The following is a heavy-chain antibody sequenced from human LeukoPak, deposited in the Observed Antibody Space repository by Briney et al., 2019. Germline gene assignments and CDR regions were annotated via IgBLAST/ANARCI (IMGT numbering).Heavy chain of an antibody. CDR2: INHSGST. Sequence: PSETLSLTCAVYGGSFSGYYWSWVRQPPGKGLEWIGEINHSGSTNYSPYLKSRVTISVDQSKNQFSLKLRSVTAADTAVYYCARGIITGTSDYWGQGTLVTVSS. CDR1: GGSFSGYY. CDR3: ARGIITGTSDY. D-gene: IGHD1-7*01. V-gene: IGHV4-34*01. J-gene: IGHJ4*02.